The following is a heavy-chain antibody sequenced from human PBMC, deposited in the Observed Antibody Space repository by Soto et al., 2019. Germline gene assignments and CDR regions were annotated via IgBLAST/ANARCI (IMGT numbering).Heavy chain of an antibody. CDR3: ARFEYYYDSSGYPKSKAAWFDP. D-gene: IGHD3-22*01. Sequence: QVQLQESGPGLVKPSQTLSLTCIVSGGSISSGGYYWSWIRQHPGKGLEWIGYIYYSGSTYYNPSLKSRVTISVDTSKNQFSLKLSSVTAADTAVYYCARFEYYYDSSGYPKSKAAWFDPWGQGTLVTVSS. J-gene: IGHJ5*02. CDR2: IYYSGST. V-gene: IGHV4-31*03. CDR1: GGSISSGGYY.